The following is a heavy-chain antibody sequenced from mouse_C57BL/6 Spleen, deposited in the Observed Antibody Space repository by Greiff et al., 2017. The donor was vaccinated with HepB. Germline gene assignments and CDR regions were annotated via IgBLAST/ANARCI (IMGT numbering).Heavy chain of an antibody. CDR2: IYPGDGDT. CDR1: GYAFSSSW. J-gene: IGHJ2*01. Sequence: VQLMESGPELVKPGASVKISCKASGYAFSSSWMNWVKQRPGKGLEWIGRIYPGDGDTNYNGKFKGKATLTADKSSSTAYMQLSSLTSEDSAVYFCAREGYGSDYWGQGTTLTVSS. D-gene: IGHD1-1*01. V-gene: IGHV1-82*01. CDR3: AREGYGSDY.